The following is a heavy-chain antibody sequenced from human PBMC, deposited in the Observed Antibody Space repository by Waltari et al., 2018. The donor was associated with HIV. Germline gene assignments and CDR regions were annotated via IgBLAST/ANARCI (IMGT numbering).Heavy chain of an antibody. V-gene: IGHV3-48*01. CDR3: ARDDYGIFDY. CDR1: GFTFSSFG. J-gene: IGHJ4*02. D-gene: IGHD4-17*01. Sequence: EVQLVESGGGLVQPGGSLRLSCAASGFTFSSFGMQWVRQAPGKGLEWVSYISESSSAMYYADSVKGRFIIARDNAKNSLFLQMNSLRAEDTAVYYCARDDYGIFDYWGQGTQVSVSS. CDR2: ISESSSAM.